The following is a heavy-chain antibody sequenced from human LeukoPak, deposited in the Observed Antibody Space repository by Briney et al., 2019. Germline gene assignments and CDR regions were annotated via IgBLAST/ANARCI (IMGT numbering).Heavy chain of an antibody. V-gene: IGHV3-48*01. J-gene: IGHJ4*02. Sequence: AGGSLRLSCAASGFTFSSYGMTWVRQAPGKGLEWVSYISSSSSTIYYADSVKGRFTISRDNSKNTLYLQMNSLRAEDTAVYYCARKETLLWFGTAPFDYWGQGTLVTVSS. CDR3: ARKETLLWFGTAPFDY. D-gene: IGHD3-10*01. CDR2: ISSSSSTI. CDR1: GFTFSSYG.